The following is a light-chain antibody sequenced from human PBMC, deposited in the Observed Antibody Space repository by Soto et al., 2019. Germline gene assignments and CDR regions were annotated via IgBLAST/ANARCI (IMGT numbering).Light chain of an antibody. V-gene: IGLV2-18*02. CDR3: SSYTTSSTHV. CDR2: DVS. Sequence: QSALTQPPSVSGSPGQSVAISCTGTSSDVGSSNGVSWYQQPPGTAPKLMIYDVSNRPSGVPDRFSGSKSGNTATLTISGLQAEDEADYYCSSYTTSSTHVFGTGTKLTVL. CDR1: SSDVGSSNG. J-gene: IGLJ1*01.